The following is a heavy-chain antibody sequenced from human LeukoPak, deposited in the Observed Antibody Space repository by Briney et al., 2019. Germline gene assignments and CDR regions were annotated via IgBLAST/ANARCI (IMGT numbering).Heavy chain of an antibody. CDR2: ISSNGGST. V-gene: IGHV3-64*01. D-gene: IGHD6-19*01. CDR3: VRIAVAGTGDY. CDR1: GFTFSSYA. Sequence: PGGSLSLSCAACGFTFSSYAMHWVRQAPGKGLEYVSAISSNGGSTYYANSVKGRFTISRDNSKNTLYLQMGSLRAEDMAVYYCVRIAVAGTGDYWGQGTLVTVS. J-gene: IGHJ4*02.